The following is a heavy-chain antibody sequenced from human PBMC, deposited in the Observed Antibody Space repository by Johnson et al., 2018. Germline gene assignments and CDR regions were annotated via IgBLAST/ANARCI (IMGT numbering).Heavy chain of an antibody. CDR2: IRSKAYGGTT. V-gene: IGHV3-49*03. J-gene: IGHJ3*02. CDR1: GFTFGDYA. CDR3: TRKASGAVLFDAFDI. D-gene: IGHD7-27*01. Sequence: EVQLVESGGGLVQXGRSLRLSCTASGFTFGDYAMSWFRQAPGKGLEWVGFIRSKAYGGTTEYAASGKGRFTISRDDSKSIAYLQMNGLKTEDTAVYHCTRKASGAVLFDAFDIWGQGTMVTVSS.